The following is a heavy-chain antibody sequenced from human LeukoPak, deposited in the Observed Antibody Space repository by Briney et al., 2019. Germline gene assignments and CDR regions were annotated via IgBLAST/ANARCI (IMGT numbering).Heavy chain of an antibody. CDR1: GGSFSGYY. CDR3: ARSGYYYYMDV. J-gene: IGHJ6*03. CDR2: INYSGST. Sequence: SETLSLTCAVYGGSFSGYYWSWIRQPPGKGLEWIGEINYSGSTNYNPSLKSRVTISVDTSKNQFSLKLSSVTAADTAVYYCARSGYYYYMDVWGKGTTVTISS. V-gene: IGHV4-34*01.